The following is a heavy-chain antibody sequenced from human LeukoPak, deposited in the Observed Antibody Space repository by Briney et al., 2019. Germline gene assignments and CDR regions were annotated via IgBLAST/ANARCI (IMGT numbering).Heavy chain of an antibody. V-gene: IGHV3-7*01. CDR2: IKQDGSEK. D-gene: IGHD3-3*01. J-gene: IGHJ4*02. CDR1: GFTFSSYW. Sequence: GGSLRLSCAASGFTFSSYWMHWVRQAPGKGLEWVANIKQDGSEKYYVDSVKGRFTISRDNAKNSLYLQMNSLRAEDTAMYYCVRDFRFLDDYWGQGTLVTVSS. CDR3: VRDFRFLDDY.